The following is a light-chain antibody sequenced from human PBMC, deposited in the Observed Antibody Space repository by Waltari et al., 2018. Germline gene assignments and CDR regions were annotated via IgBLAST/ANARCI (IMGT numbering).Light chain of an antibody. CDR1: SSDVGNYKR. V-gene: IGLV2-23*02. Sequence: QSALTQPASVSGSPGQSITISCTGTSSDVGNYKRVSWYQQHPGKAPKLMIYAVSKLPSGVSDRFSGSTSGDMASLTISGLQPEDEAEYFCSSYAGSSKGVFGGGTKVTVL. J-gene: IGLJ2*01. CDR2: AVS. CDR3: SSYAGSSKGV.